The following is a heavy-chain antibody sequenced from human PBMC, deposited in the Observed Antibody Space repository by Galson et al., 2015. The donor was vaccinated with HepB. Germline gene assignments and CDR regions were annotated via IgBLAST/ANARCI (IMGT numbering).Heavy chain of an antibody. V-gene: IGHV7-4-1*02. J-gene: IGHJ3*02. CDR2: INTNTGNP. CDR3: ARHHGAFDI. CDR1: RYTFTNYA. Sequence: SVKVSCKASRYTFTNYAMYWVRQAPGQGLEWMGWINTNTGNPTYAQGFTGRFVFSLDTSVSTAYLQINSLKAEDTAVYYCARHHGAFDIWGQGTMVTVSS.